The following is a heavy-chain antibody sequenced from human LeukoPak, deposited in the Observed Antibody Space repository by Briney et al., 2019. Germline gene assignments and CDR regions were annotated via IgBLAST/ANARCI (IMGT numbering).Heavy chain of an antibody. CDR2: ISSSGSTI. D-gene: IGHD3-3*01. J-gene: IGHJ4*02. CDR1: GFTFSDCY. Sequence: GGSLRLSCAASGFTFSDCYMSWIRRAPGKGLEWVSYISSSGSTIYNADSVKGRFTISRDNAKNSLYLQMNSLRAEDTAVYYCARARITIFGVVRGNYYFDYWGQGTLVTVSS. CDR3: ARARITIFGVVRGNYYFDY. V-gene: IGHV3-11*01.